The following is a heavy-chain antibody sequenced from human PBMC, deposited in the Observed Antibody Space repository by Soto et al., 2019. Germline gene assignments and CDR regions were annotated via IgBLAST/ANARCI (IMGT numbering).Heavy chain of an antibody. CDR3: ARDILIPVSRTVY. CDR1: GFTFSRYA. CDR2: ISGTGGTT. J-gene: IGHJ4*02. D-gene: IGHD6-19*01. V-gene: IGHV3-23*01. Sequence: GGSLRLSCAASGFTFSRYAMSWVRQPPGQGLEWVSGISGTGGTTNYADSVKGRFTISRDNSKNTLYLQMNSLRAEGTALYYCARDILIPVSRTVYWGQGTRVTVSS.